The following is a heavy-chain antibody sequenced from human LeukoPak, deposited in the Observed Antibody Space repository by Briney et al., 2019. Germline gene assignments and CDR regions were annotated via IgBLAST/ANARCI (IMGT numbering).Heavy chain of an antibody. CDR1: GFVVNSNY. J-gene: IGHJ6*03. CDR3: ARDPFYGSGSYAPYYMDV. V-gene: IGHV3-53*01. D-gene: IGHD3-10*01. CDR2: IDSGGTT. Sequence: GGSLRLSCAASGFVVNSNYMTWVRQAPGKGLEWVSVIDSGGTTNYADSVKGRFIISRDNSKNTLYLQMNSLRAEDTAVYYCARDPFYGSGSYAPYYMDVWGKGTTVTVSS.